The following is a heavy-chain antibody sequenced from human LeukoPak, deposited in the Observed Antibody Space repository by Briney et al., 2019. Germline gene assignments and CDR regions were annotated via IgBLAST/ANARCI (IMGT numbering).Heavy chain of an antibody. Sequence: ASVKVSCKASGYTFTGYYMHWVRQAPGQGLEWMGWINPNSGGTNYAQKFQGRVTMTRDTSISTAYMELSRLRSDDTAVYYCARVRLGQVYHFDYWGQGTLVTVSS. CDR1: GYTFTGYY. CDR2: INPNSGGT. D-gene: IGHD6-25*01. J-gene: IGHJ4*02. V-gene: IGHV1-2*02. CDR3: ARVRLGQVYHFDY.